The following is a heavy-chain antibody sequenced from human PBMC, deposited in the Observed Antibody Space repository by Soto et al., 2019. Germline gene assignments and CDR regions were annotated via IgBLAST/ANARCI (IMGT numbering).Heavy chain of an antibody. D-gene: IGHD4-4*01. CDR1: GFTFSSYA. CDR3: ARSVTHFDY. J-gene: IGHJ4*02. CDR2: ISYDGSNK. V-gene: IGHV3-30-3*01. Sequence: QVQLVESGGGVVQPGRSLRLSCAASGFTFSSYAMRWVRQAPGKGLEWVAVISYDGSNKYYADSVKGRFTISRDNSKNTLYLQMNSLRAEDTAVYYCARSVTHFDYWGQGTLVTVSS.